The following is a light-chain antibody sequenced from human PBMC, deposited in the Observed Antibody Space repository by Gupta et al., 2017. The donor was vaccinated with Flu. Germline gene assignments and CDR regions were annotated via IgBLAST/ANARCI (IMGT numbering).Light chain of an antibody. CDR2: QND. Sequence: QSVMTQSPSASATPGQRVSITCSGSTSNIGRNSVNWYYHLPGTAPKLLIYQNDQRPSGVPDRFSGSKSGTSASLDISGLQSEDEAEYYCAAWDDSLNGEVFGTGTKVTVL. J-gene: IGLJ1*01. V-gene: IGLV1-44*01. CDR1: TSNIGRNS. CDR3: AAWDDSLNGEV.